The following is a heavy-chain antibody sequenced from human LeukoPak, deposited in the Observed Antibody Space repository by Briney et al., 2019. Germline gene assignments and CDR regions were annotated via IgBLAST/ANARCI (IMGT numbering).Heavy chain of an antibody. D-gene: IGHD3-22*01. Sequence: KPGGSLRLSCAASGFTFSRYTMHWVRQAPGKGLEWVSSISDSSTYIYYADSVKGRFTTSRDNANNTLHLQMNSLRVEDTAVYFCARDPQYSFDSSGFDYWGQGVFVTVSS. CDR1: GFTFSRYT. J-gene: IGHJ4*02. CDR2: ISDSSTYI. CDR3: ARDPQYSFDSSGFDY. V-gene: IGHV3-21*04.